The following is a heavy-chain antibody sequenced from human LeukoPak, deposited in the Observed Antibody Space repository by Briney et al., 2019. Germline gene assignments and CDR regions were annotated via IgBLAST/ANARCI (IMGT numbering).Heavy chain of an antibody. J-gene: IGHJ4*02. CDR2: VTDTGGNT. V-gene: IGHV3-23*01. CDR3: AKGTVRSCSGPSCYPLDS. CDR1: GFTFSSYG. D-gene: IGHD2-15*01. Sequence: GGSLRLSCAASGFTFSSYGMHWVRQAPVKGLEWLSVVTDTGGNTYHADSVKGRFTISRDNSKNTVYLEMNSLRVEDTAVYYCAKGTVRSCSGPSCYPLDSWGQGTLVTVSS.